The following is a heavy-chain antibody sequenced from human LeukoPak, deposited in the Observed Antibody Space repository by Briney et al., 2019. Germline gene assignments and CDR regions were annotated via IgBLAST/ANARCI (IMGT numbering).Heavy chain of an antibody. D-gene: IGHD5-12*01. V-gene: IGHV4-59*01. Sequence: TSETLSLTCTVSGGSISSYYWSWIRQPPGKGLEWIGYIYYSGSTNYNPSLKSQVTISVDTSKNQFSLKLSSVTAADTAVYYCARHVGYAYDAFDIWGQGTMVTVSS. CDR1: GGSISSYY. CDR2: IYYSGST. J-gene: IGHJ3*02. CDR3: ARHVGYAYDAFDI.